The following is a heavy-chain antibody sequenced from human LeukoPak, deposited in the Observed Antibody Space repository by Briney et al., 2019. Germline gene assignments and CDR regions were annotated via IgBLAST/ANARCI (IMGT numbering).Heavy chain of an antibody. CDR2: ISSSSSYI. CDR1: GFTFSSYS. J-gene: IGHJ3*02. CDR3: ARLSSIGYAFDI. V-gene: IGHV3-21*01. Sequence: GGSLRLSCAASGFTFSSYSMNWVRQAPGKGLEWVSSISSSSSYIYYADSVKGRFTISRDNAKNSLYLQMNSLRAEDTAVYYCARLSSIGYAFDIWGQGTMVTVSS. D-gene: IGHD3-16*02.